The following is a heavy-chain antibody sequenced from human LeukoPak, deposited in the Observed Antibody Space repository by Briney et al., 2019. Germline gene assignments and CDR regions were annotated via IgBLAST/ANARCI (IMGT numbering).Heavy chain of an antibody. CDR3: ARDFLTASSSSGAFDI. J-gene: IGHJ3*02. CDR2: INPSGGST. CDR1: GYTFTSYY. V-gene: IGHV1-46*01. Sequence: GASVKVSCKASGYTFTSYYMHWVRQAPGQGLEWMGIINPSGGSTSYARKFQGRVTMTRGTSTSTVYMELSSLRSEDTAVYYCARDFLTASSSSGAFDIWGQGTMVTVSS. D-gene: IGHD6-6*01.